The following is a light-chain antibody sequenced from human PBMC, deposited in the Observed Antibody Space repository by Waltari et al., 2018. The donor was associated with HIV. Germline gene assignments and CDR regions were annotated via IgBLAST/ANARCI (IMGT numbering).Light chain of an antibody. CDR1: QSVSNN. CDR2: DAS. V-gene: IGKV1-39*01. J-gene: IGKJ3*01. Sequence: DIQMTQSPASLSASVGDRVTITCRASQSVSNNLNWYQQKPGKAPNLLIYDASSLQSGVPSRFSGSGSGTEFTLTISSLQPEDFASYYGQQSYSAPLTFGPGTKVDIE. CDR3: QQSYSAPLT.